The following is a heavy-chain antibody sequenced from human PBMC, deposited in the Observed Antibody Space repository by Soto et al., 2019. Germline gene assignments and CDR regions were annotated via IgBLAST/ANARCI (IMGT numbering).Heavy chain of an antibody. Sequence: QVQLVQSAAEVKKPGASVKVSCKASGYTFTSYGFIWVRQAPGQGLEWLGWVSANNGDTNFAQKFQGRVTMTTDSSTNTAHMELRSLGSDDPAVYYCARSGLPISMDVWGQGTPFTVSS. CDR3: ARSGLPISMDV. CDR1: GYTFTSYG. CDR2: VSANNGDT. J-gene: IGHJ6*02. D-gene: IGHD5-12*01. V-gene: IGHV1-18*01.